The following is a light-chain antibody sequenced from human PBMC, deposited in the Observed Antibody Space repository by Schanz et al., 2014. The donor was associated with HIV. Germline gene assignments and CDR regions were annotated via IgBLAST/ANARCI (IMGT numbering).Light chain of an antibody. Sequence: DIQMTQSPSTLSASVGDRVTIACRASQNIGNSLAWFQLKPGRAPKLLISAASSLQSGVPPRFSGSGSGTDFTLTISSLQAEDFATYYCQQAHSFPLTFGGGTKVEIK. J-gene: IGKJ4*01. CDR1: QNIGNS. CDR2: AAS. CDR3: QQAHSFPLT. V-gene: IGKV1-12*01.